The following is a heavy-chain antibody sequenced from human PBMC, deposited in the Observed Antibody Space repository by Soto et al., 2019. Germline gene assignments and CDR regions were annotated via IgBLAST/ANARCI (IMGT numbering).Heavy chain of an antibody. CDR2: IYYSGGT. CDR1: GGSISSGGYY. V-gene: IGHV4-31*03. CDR3: AKADCSSTSCYYYDFWSGYSQFDP. J-gene: IGHJ5*02. D-gene: IGHD3-3*01. Sequence: QVQLQESGPGLVKPSQTLSLTCTVSGGSISSGGYYWSWIRQHPGKGLEWIGYIYYSGGTYYNPSLKRRFTISVDTSKNQFSLKLSSVTAADTAVYYCAKADCSSTSCYYYDFWSGYSQFDPWGQGTLVTVSS.